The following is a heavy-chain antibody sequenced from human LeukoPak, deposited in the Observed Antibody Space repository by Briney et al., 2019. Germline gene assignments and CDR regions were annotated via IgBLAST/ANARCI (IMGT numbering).Heavy chain of an antibody. V-gene: IGHV3-33*01. CDR2: IWYHGSAA. Sequence: PGGSLRLSCATSGFTIRNYGMHWVRQAPGKGLEWVAVIWYHGSAAYYADSVKGRFTISRDTSKNTLYLQMNSLRAEDTAVYYCARDLRTTETTYYFDYWGQGTLVTVSS. CDR1: GFTIRNYG. CDR3: ARDLRTTETTYYFDY. J-gene: IGHJ4*02. D-gene: IGHD4-17*01.